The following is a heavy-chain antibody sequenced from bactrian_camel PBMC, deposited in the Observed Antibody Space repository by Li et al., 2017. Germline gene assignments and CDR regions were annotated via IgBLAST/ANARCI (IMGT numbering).Heavy chain of an antibody. CDR3: AADCDLGDYLGTYVKH. J-gene: IGHJ4*01. Sequence: HVQLVESGGGSVQAGGSLRLSCAASGFGFSSCEMSWYRQAPGKERELVSTISSDGTTTYADSVKGRFTISQDNGKNTLYLQMNSLKTEDTAVYYCAADCDLGDYLGTYVKHWGQGTQVTVS. CDR2: ISSDGTT. CDR1: GFGFSSCE. V-gene: IGHV3S55*01. D-gene: IGHD4*01.